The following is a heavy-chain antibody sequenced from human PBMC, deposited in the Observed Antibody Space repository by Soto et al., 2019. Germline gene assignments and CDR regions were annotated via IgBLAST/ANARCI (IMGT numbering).Heavy chain of an antibody. J-gene: IGHJ4*02. CDR2: FDPEDGET. D-gene: IGHD3-3*01. V-gene: IGHV1-24*01. CDR3: ATAYYDFWSAPTPGDYLDY. Sequence: ASVKVSCKVSGYTLTELSMHWVRQAPGKGLEWMGGFDPEDGETIYAQKFQGRVTMTEDTSTDTAYMELSSLRSEDTAVYYCATAYYDFWSAPTPGDYLDYWGQGTLVTVSS. CDR1: GYTLTELS.